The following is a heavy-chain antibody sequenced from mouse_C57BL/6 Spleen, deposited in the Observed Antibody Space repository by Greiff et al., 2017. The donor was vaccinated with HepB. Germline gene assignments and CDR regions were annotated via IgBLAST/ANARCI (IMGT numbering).Heavy chain of an antibody. J-gene: IGHJ2*01. D-gene: IGHD1-1*01. CDR3: TTPYTVITTVVATRDFDY. CDR2: IDPEDGDT. V-gene: IGHV14-1*01. Sequence: EVQLQQSGAELVRPGASVKLSCTASGFNIKDYYMHWVKQRPEQGLEWIGRIDPEDGDTEYAPKFQGKATMTADTSSNTAYLQLSSLTSEDTAVYYCTTPYTVITTVVATRDFDYWGQGTTLTVSS. CDR1: GFNIKDYY.